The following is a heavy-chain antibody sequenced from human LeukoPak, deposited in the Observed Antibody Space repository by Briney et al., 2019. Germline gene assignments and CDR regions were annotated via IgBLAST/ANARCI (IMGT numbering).Heavy chain of an antibody. J-gene: IGHJ4*02. CDR3: AKADRGWGGITKD. CDR1: GFSFSNFY. V-gene: IGHV3-11*06. CDR2: ISSSSTYT. Sequence: GGSLRLSCAASGFSFSNFYMSWIRQAPGKGLEWVSYISSSSTYTNSADSVRGRFTISRDNAKNSLYLQMNSLRVEDTAVYYCAKADRGWGGITKDWGQGTLVTVSS. D-gene: IGHD3-10*01.